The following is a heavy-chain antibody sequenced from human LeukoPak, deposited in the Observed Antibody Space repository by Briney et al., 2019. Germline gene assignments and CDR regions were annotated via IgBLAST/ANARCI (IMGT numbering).Heavy chain of an antibody. J-gene: IGHJ3*02. CDR3: AREGAWRNDAFDI. D-gene: IGHD1-26*01. Sequence: ASVKVSCKASGYTFTGFYMHWVRQAPGQGLEWMGWINPNSGGTNYAQKFQGRVTMTRNTSISTAYMELSSLRSEDTAVYYCAREGAWRNDAFDIWGQGTMVTVSS. V-gene: IGHV1-2*02. CDR2: INPNSGGT. CDR1: GYTFTGFY.